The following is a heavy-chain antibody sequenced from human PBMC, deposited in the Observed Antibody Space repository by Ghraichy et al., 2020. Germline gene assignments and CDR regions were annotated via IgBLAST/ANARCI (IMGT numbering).Heavy chain of an antibody. Sequence: GGSLRLSCAASGFTFSSYGMHWVRQAPGKGLEWVAVISYDGSNKYYADSVKGRFTISRDNSKNTLYLQMNSLRAEDTAVYYCAKGALGVKVGATKTLGYWGQGTLVTVSS. CDR1: GFTFSSYG. CDR3: AKGALGVKVGATKTLGY. J-gene: IGHJ4*02. V-gene: IGHV3-30*18. CDR2: ISYDGSNK. D-gene: IGHD1-26*01.